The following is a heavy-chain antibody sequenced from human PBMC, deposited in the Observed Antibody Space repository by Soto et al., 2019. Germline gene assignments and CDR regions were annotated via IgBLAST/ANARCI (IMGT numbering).Heavy chain of an antibody. CDR1: GGSSSSYY. D-gene: IGHD5-18*01. Sequence: PSETLSLTCTVSGGSSSSYYWSWIRQPPGRGLEWIGYMYYSGSTNYNPSLKSRVTISVDTSKNQFSLKLSSVTAADTAVYYCARSYRGYSYGPFDYWGQGTLVTVSS. J-gene: IGHJ4*02. CDR3: ARSYRGYSYGPFDY. CDR2: MYYSGST. V-gene: IGHV4-59*01.